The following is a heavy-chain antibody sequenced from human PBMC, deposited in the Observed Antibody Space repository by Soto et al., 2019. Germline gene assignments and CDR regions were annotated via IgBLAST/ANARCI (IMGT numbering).Heavy chain of an antibody. CDR1: GFSLSTSGVG. V-gene: IGHV2-5*05. CDR3: AHRPNITVGYIFDY. CDR2: IYWDDDH. J-gene: IGHJ4*02. Sequence: QITLKESSPTLVKPTQTLTLTCTFSGFSLSTSGVGVGWIRQPPGKALEWLALIYWDDDHRYGPSLKSRLTITKDTSKNQVVLTMTNMDPVDTATYYCAHRPNITVGYIFDYWGQGTLVTVSS. D-gene: IGHD5-12*01.